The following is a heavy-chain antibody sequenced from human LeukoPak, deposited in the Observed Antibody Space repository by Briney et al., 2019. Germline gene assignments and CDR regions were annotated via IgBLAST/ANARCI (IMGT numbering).Heavy chain of an antibody. CDR3: ACPRVVAARQDY. CDR2: ISSSGSTI. V-gene: IGHV3-48*03. CDR1: GFTFSSYE. D-gene: IGHD2-15*01. Sequence: GGSLRLSCAASGFTFSSYEMNWVRQAPGKGLEWVSYISSSGSTIYYADSVKGRFTISRDNAKNSLYLQMNSLRAEDTAVYYCACPRVVAARQDYWGQGTLVTVSS. J-gene: IGHJ4*02.